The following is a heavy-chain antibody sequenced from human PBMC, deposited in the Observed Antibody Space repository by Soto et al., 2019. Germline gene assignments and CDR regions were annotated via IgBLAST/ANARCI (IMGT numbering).Heavy chain of an antibody. Sequence: EVQLLESGGGLVQPGGSLRLSCAASGFTFSSYAMSWVRQAPGKGLEWVSAISGSGGSTYYADSVKGRFTISRDNSKNTLYLQMNSLRAEDTAVYYCAKDYRITIFGAREYGMDVWGQGTTVTVSS. CDR3: AKDYRITIFGAREYGMDV. CDR1: GFTFSSYA. J-gene: IGHJ6*02. D-gene: IGHD3-3*01. CDR2: ISGSGGST. V-gene: IGHV3-23*01.